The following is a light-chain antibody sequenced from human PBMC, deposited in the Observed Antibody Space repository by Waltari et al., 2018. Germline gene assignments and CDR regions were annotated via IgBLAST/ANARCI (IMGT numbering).Light chain of an antibody. CDR2: TTN. CDR1: FGSVSTSPY. CDR3: ALYMGNGIWV. Sequence: QTVVTQEPPFSVSPGGTVTLTCGLSFGSVSTSPYARWYQQTPGLSPRTLIYTTNIRSSGVPDRFSGSILGDKAALTITGAQADDECDYYCALYMGNGIWVFGGGTKLTVL. J-gene: IGLJ3*02. V-gene: IGLV8-61*01.